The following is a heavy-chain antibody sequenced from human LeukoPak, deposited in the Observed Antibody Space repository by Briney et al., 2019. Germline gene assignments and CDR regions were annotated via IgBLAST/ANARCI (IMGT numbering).Heavy chain of an antibody. CDR2: ISYDGSNK. J-gene: IGHJ6*02. CDR3: AKDQVAVAGTGSYELYYYGMDV. Sequence: PGGSLRLSCEASGFTFSSYRMHWVRQAPGKGLEWVAVISYDGSNKYYADSVKGRFTISRDNSKNTLYLQMNSLRAEDTAVYYCAKDQVAVAGTGSYELYYYGMDVWGQGTTVTVSS. V-gene: IGHV3-30*18. D-gene: IGHD6-19*01. CDR1: GFTFSSYR.